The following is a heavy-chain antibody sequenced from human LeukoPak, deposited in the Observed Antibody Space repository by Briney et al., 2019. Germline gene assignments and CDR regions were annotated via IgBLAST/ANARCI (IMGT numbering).Heavy chain of an antibody. D-gene: IGHD3-22*01. CDR2: IIPIFGTA. CDR3: ARGADDYYDSSGYYYDFDY. V-gene: IGHV1-69*13. CDR1: GYTFTSYY. J-gene: IGHJ4*02. Sequence: ASVKVSCKASGYTFTSYYMHWVRQAPGQGLEWMGGIIPIFGTANYAQKFQGRVTITADESTSTAYMELSSLRSEDTAVYYCARGADDYYDSSGYYYDFDYWGQGTLVTVSS.